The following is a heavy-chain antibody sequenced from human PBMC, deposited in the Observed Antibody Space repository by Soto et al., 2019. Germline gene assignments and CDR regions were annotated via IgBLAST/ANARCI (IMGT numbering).Heavy chain of an antibody. J-gene: IGHJ3*02. CDR1: GFTFSDYY. D-gene: IGHD2-15*01. CDR2: ISSSGSTI. V-gene: IGHV3-11*01. Sequence: QVQLVESGGGLIKPGGSLRLSCAASGFTFSDYYMSWIRQAPGKGLEWVSYISSSGSTIYYADSVKGRFTISRDNAKNSLYLQMNSLRAEDTAVYYCAWPRWPQKSDAFDIWGQGTMVTVSS. CDR3: AWPRWPQKSDAFDI.